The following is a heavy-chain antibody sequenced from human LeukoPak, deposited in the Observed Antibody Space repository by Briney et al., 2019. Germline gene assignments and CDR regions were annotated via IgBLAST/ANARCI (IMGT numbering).Heavy chain of an antibody. D-gene: IGHD6-6*01. J-gene: IGHJ4*02. CDR1: GGSISSYY. CDR3: ARLPGSIAARRLLLSDY. CDR2: IYYSGST. V-gene: IGHV4-59*01. Sequence: SETLSLTCTVSGGSISSYYWSWIRQPPGKGLEWIGYIYYSGSTNYNPSLKSRVTISVDTSKNQFSLKLSSVTAADTAVYYCARLPGSIAARRLLLSDYWGQGTLVTVSS.